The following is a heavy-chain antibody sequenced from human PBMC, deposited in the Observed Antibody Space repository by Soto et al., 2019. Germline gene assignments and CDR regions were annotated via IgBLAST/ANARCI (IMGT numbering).Heavy chain of an antibody. CDR2: IYPSEST. D-gene: IGHD2-21*02. V-gene: IGHV4-38-2*02. J-gene: IGHJ4*02. CDR1: VYSINSGYY. Sequence: SETLSLTCAVSVYSINSGYYWGWIRQPPGKGLEWIGTIYPSESTYFNPSLKGRVTISVDTSMNQFSLKLTSVTAADTAVYYCARDQGVTRYFDYWGQGTQVTVSS. CDR3: ARDQGVTRYFDY.